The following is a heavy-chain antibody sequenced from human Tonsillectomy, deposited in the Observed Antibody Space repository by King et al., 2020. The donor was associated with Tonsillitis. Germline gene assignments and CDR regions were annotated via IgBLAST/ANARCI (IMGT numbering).Heavy chain of an antibody. CDR2: ITYDGSNQ. V-gene: IGHV3-30*09. Sequence: VQLVESGGGVVQPGRSLRLSCSASGFTFNTYAMHCVRQAPGKGLEWVAAITYDGSNQYYVDSVKGRFAISRDTSKNTVYLQMHSLRTQDTAVYYCATLRVPDYFDYWGQGTLVTVSS. CDR3: ATLRVPDYFDY. CDR1: GFTFNTYA. J-gene: IGHJ4*02.